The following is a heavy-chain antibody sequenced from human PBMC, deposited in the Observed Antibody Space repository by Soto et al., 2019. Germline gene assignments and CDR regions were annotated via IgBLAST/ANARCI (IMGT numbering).Heavy chain of an antibody. V-gene: IGHV1-8*01. D-gene: IGHD2-8*02. CDR2: MNPNSGNT. CDR3: ARGSCAFWCGLCYGGMDV. Sequence: QVQLVQSGAEVKKPGASVKVSCKASGYTFTSYDINWVRQATGQGLEWMGWMNPNSGNTGYAQKFRDRVTMTRNNSISTAYMELRSLRSEDTAVYYCARGSCAFWCGLCYGGMDVWGQGTTVTVSS. J-gene: IGHJ6*02. CDR1: GYTFTSYD.